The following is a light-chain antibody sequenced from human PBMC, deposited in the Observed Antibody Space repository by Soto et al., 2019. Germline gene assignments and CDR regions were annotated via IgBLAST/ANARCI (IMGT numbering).Light chain of an antibody. Sequence: DNGLTQSARTQTLTHGERATLSCRASQSVSNNYLAWYQQKPGQAARHLIYGASNRATGIPDRFSGSGSGTDFTLTIIRLETEDFAVHYCLKYGSKGRFCQGTKVHIK. CDR2: GAS. CDR3: LKYGSKGR. CDR1: QSVSNNY. V-gene: IGKV3-20*01. J-gene: IGKJ1*01.